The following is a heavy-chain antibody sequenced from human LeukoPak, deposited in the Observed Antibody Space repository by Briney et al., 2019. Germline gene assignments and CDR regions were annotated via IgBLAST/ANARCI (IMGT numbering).Heavy chain of an antibody. V-gene: IGHV3-23*01. J-gene: IGHJ4*02. D-gene: IGHD2-2*01. Sequence: PGGSLRLSCAASGFTFSSYAMSWVRQAPGKGLEWVSAISGSGGSTYYADSVKGRFTISGDNSKNTLYLQMNSLRAEDTAVYYCAKGYCSSTSCYVFDYWGQGTLVTVSS. CDR3: AKGYCSSTSCYVFDY. CDR2: ISGSGGST. CDR1: GFTFSSYA.